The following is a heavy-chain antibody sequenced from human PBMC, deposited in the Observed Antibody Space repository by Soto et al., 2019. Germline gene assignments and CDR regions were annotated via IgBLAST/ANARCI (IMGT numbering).Heavy chain of an antibody. CDR1: GYSFTSYR. V-gene: IGHV5-10-1*01. CDR3: ASSLVPYGSGSYFGYYGMDV. Sequence: PGESLKISCKGSGYSFTSYRISWVRQMPGKGLEWMGRIDPSDSYTNCSPSFQGHVTISADKSISTAYLQWSSLKASDTAVYYCASSLVPYGSGSYFGYYGMDVWGQGTTVTVSS. D-gene: IGHD3-10*01. CDR2: IDPSDSYT. J-gene: IGHJ6*02.